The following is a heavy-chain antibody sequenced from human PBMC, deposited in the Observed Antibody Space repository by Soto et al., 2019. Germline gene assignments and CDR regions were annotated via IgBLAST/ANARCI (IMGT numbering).Heavy chain of an antibody. Sequence: GGSLRLSCAASGFTFSSYGMHWVRQAPGKGLEWVAVISYDGSNKYYADSVKGRFTISRDNSKNTLYLQMNSLRAEDTAVYYCAHEPSIAVAYFDYWGQGTLVTVSS. V-gene: IGHV3-30*18. CDR2: ISYDGSNK. D-gene: IGHD6-19*01. CDR3: AHEPSIAVAYFDY. CDR1: GFTFSSYG. J-gene: IGHJ4*02.